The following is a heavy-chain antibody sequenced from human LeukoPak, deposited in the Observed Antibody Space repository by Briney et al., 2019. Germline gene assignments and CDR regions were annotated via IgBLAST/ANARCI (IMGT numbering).Heavy chain of an antibody. CDR3: ARGGGLDV. D-gene: IGHD3-16*01. J-gene: IGHJ6*02. Sequence: GGSLRPSCAASGFTFNTYTMNWARQAPGKGLEWVASINHNGNVNYYVDSVKGRFTISRDNAKNSLYLQMSNLRAEDTAVYFCARGGGLDVWGQGATVTVSS. CDR1: GFTFNTYT. V-gene: IGHV3-7*03. CDR2: INHNGNVN.